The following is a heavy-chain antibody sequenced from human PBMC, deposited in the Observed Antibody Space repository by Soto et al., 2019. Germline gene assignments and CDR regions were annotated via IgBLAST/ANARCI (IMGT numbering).Heavy chain of an antibody. V-gene: IGHV3-33*06. CDR3: AKNYFGSGGSSLLFEH. CDR1: GFSFSTSH. Sequence: HPGGSLRLSCAASGFSFSTSHMHWVRQPPGKGLEWVAVIWSDGSKEYYTDSIKGRFTISRDNSEDTLFLQMDSLRAEDSAVYYCAKNYFGSGGSSLLFEHWGQGAQVTVSS. D-gene: IGHD3-10*01. J-gene: IGHJ4*02. CDR2: IWSDGSKE.